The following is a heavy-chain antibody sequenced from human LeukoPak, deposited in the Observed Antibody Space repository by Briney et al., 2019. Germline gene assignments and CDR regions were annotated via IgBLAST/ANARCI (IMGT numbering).Heavy chain of an antibody. CDR3: AKEIRWRFDY. CDR1: GGSFSGYY. D-gene: IGHD3-3*01. J-gene: IGHJ4*02. CDR2: INHSGGT. Sequence: PSETLSLTCAVYGGSFSGYYWSWIRQPPGKGLEWIGEINHSGGTNYNPSLKSRVTISVDTSKNQFSLKLSSVTAADTAVYYCAKEIRWRFDYWGQGTLVTVSS. V-gene: IGHV4-34*01.